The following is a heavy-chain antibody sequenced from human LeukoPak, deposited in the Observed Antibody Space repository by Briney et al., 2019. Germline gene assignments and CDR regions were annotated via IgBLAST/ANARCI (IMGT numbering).Heavy chain of an antibody. CDR1: GGTFSSYA. Sequence: SVKVSCKASGGTFSSYAISWVRQAPGQGLEWMAGIIPIFGTANYAQKFQGRVTITTDGSTSTAYMELSSLRSEDTAVYYCARTGLAYYDILTGYSTQYYDYWGQGTLVTVSS. CDR3: ARTGLAYYDILTGYSTQYYDY. V-gene: IGHV1-69*05. J-gene: IGHJ4*02. CDR2: IIPIFGTA. D-gene: IGHD3-9*01.